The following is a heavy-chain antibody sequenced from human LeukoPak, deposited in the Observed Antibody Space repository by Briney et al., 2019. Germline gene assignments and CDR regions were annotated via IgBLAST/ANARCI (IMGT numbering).Heavy chain of an antibody. J-gene: IGHJ3*02. D-gene: IGHD3-10*01. V-gene: IGHV4-4*07. CDR2: IYTSGST. Sequence: TSETLSLTCTVSGGSISSYYWSWIRQPAGKGLEWIGRIYTSGSTNYNPSLNSRVTMSVDASKNQFSLKLSSVTAADTAVYYCATVTMVRGVLDAFDIWGQGTMVTVSS. CDR1: GGSISSYY. CDR3: ATVTMVRGVLDAFDI.